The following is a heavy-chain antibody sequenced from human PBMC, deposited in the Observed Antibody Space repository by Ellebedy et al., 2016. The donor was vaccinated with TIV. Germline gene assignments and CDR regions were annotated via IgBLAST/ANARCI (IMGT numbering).Heavy chain of an antibody. CDR2: IYSSGST. CDR1: GDSVSRRSYY. CDR3: TYGINSDAFDI. D-gene: IGHD3-10*01. V-gene: IGHV4-61*03. Sequence: SETLSLXXTVSGDSVSRRSYYWSWIRQSPGKGLEWIGYIYSSGSTKYNPSLKSRLTISADTSKKHSSLKLNSATAADTAVYYCTYGINSDAFDIWGHGTLVTVSS. J-gene: IGHJ3*02.